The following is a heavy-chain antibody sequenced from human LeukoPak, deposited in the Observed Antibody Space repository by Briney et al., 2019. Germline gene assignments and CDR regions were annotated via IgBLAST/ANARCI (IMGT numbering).Heavy chain of an antibody. V-gene: IGHV4-4*02. Sequence: GSLRLSCAASGFTFSSYAVSWVRQPPGQGLEWIGEVSLSGLTNYNPSLSSRVIMALDTSKNHLSLNLTSVTAADTAVYYCSRENGAFSPFGYWGQGTLVTVPS. D-gene: IGHD2-8*01. J-gene: IGHJ4*02. CDR1: GFTFSSYAV. CDR3: SRENGAFSPFGY. CDR2: VSLSGLT.